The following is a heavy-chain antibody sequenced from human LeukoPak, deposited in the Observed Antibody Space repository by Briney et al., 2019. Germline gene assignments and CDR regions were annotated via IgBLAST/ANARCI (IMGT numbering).Heavy chain of an antibody. V-gene: IGHV4-59*11. J-gene: IGHJ4*02. Sequence: SETLSLTCTVSGGSISSHYWSWIRQPPGKRLEWIGYIYYSGSTNYNPSLKSRVTISVDTSKNQFSLKLSSVTAADTAVYYCAREGMGYSYGYDYWGQGTLVTVSS. CDR2: IYYSGST. CDR3: AREGMGYSYGYDY. D-gene: IGHD5-18*01. CDR1: GGSISSHY.